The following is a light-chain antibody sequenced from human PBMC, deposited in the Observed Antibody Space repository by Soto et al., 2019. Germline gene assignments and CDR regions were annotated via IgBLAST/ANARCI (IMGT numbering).Light chain of an antibody. V-gene: IGKV3-20*01. J-gene: IGKJ1*01. CDR3: QQYGSSPPWT. CDR2: GAS. Sequence: EIVLTQSPGTLSWSPGERATLSCRASQSVSSSYLAWYQQKPGQAPRLLIYGASNRATGIPDRFSGSGSGTDFTLTISRLEPEDFAVYYCQQYGSSPPWTFGQGTKVEIK. CDR1: QSVSSSY.